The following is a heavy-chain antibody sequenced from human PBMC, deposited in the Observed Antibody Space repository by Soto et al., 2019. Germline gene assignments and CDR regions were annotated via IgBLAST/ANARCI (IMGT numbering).Heavy chain of an antibody. CDR3: ARDQQWLDAYANLDY. CDR2: ISGYNGNT. J-gene: IGHJ4*02. CDR1: GYTFTSYG. Sequence: QVQLVQSGAEVKKPGASVKVSCKASGYTFTSYGISWVRQATGQGLEWMGWISGYNGNTNYAQKLQGRVTMTTDTSTSTVYMELRSLRSDDTAVYYCARDQQWLDAYANLDYWGQGTLVAVSS. V-gene: IGHV1-18*01. D-gene: IGHD6-19*01.